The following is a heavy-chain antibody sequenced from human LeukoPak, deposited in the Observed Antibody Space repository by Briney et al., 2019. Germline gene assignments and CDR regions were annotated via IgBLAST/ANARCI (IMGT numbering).Heavy chain of an antibody. D-gene: IGHD6-13*01. Sequence: PSETLTLTCTASGGTISSYSWSWIRQAPGKGLEWIGDSGYNGVTMGNPSLMRRGTTSVYTSKNQFSLKLRSVTAADTAVYYCARDRTIAADGTVYFYGMHVWGQGTTVTVSS. V-gene: IGHV4-59*01. CDR1: GGTISSYS. CDR2: SGYNGVT. CDR3: ARDRTIAADGTVYFYGMHV. J-gene: IGHJ6*02.